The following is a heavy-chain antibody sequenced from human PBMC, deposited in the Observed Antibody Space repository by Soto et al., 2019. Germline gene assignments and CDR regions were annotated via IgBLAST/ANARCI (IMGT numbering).Heavy chain of an antibody. Sequence: EVKLVESGGGLVQPGGSLRLSCAASGFTFSNYWMYWVRQAPGQGLVWVSRINSDGSVSRYADSVKGRLTISRDNVKNALYLQMSRRRVEDTAVYYCASGDCVGGSCYSLAGAFYYYMDVWGKGTTVTVFS. CDR2: INSDGSVS. CDR3: ASGDCVGGSCYSLAGAFYYYMDV. V-gene: IGHV3-74*01. CDR1: GFTFSNYW. D-gene: IGHD2-15*01. J-gene: IGHJ6*03.